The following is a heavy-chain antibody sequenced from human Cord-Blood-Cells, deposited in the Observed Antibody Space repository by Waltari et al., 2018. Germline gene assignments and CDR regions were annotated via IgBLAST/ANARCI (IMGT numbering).Heavy chain of an antibody. D-gene: IGHD6-13*01. CDR1: GGSFSGYY. CDR2: INHSGST. V-gene: IGHV4-34*01. J-gene: IGHJ4*02. Sequence: QVQLQQWGAGLLKPSETLSLTCAVYGGSFSGYYWSWIRQHPGKGLEWIGEINHSGSTNYNPSLKSRVTISVDTSKNQFSLKLSSVTAADTAVYYCARGLAIAAAGNRGLGYWGQGTLVTVSS. CDR3: ARGLAIAAAGNRGLGY.